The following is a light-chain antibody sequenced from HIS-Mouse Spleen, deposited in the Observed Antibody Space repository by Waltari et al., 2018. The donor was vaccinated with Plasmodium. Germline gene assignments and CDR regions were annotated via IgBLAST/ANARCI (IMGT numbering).Light chain of an antibody. Sequence: SYELTQPPSVSVSPGHTASITCSGDQLGDKYACWYQQKPGQSPVLVIYQASKRPSGIPERFSGSNSGNTATLTISGTQAMDEADYYCQAWDSSTVVFGGGTKLTVL. J-gene: IGLJ2*01. CDR2: QAS. CDR3: QAWDSSTVV. CDR1: QLGDKY. V-gene: IGLV3-1*01.